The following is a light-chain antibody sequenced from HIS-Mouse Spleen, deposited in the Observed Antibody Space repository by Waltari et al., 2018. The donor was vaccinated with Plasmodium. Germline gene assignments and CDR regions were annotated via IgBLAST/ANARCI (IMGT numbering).Light chain of an antibody. CDR2: DVS. Sequence: QSALTQPRSVSGSPGQSVTISCTGTSSYVGGHNYVSWYQQHPGKAPKLMIYDVSKRPSGVPDRFSGSKSGNTASLTISGLQAEDEADYYCCSYAGSYTWVFGGGTKLTVL. CDR1: SSYVGGHNY. CDR3: CSYAGSYTWV. J-gene: IGLJ3*02. V-gene: IGLV2-11*01.